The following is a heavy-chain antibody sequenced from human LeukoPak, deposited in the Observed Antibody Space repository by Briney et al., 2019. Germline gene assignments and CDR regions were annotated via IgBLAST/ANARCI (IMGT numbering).Heavy chain of an antibody. V-gene: IGHV1-69*05. CDR3: ARSFGYSYGYTPKYYFDY. CDR2: IIPIFGTA. J-gene: IGHJ4*02. CDR1: GGTFSSYA. Sequence: SVKVSCKASGGTFSSYAISWVRQAPGQGLEWMGRIIPIFGTANYAHKFQGRVTITTDESTSTAYMELSSLRSEDTAVYYCARSFGYSYGYTPKYYFDYWGQGTLVTVSS. D-gene: IGHD5-18*01.